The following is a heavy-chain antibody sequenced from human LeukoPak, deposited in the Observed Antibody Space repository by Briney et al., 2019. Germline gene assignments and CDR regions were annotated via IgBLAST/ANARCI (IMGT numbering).Heavy chain of an antibody. J-gene: IGHJ4*02. V-gene: IGHV4-38-2*01. Sequence: SETLSLTCAVSGYSISSGYYWGWIRQPPGKGLEWIGSIYHSGSTYYNPSLKSRVTISVDTSKNQFSLKLSSVTAADTAVYYCARGRELGYCSSTSCRIHYFDYWGQGTLVTVSS. D-gene: IGHD2-2*01. CDR3: ARGRELGYCSSTSCRIHYFDY. CDR2: IYHSGST. CDR1: GYSISSGYY.